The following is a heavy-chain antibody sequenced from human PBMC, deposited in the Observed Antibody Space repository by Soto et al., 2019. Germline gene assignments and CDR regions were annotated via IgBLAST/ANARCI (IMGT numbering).Heavy chain of an antibody. CDR1: GFAFSNYA. Sequence: PGGSLRLSCSVFGFAFSNYAMHWVRLAPGKGLQYVSSISRNGGSTYYADSVKGRFTISRDNPKKTLYLQLRSLRLEDTAVYYYGKDRYVDYGSQGRLVNVCS. CDR2: ISRNGGST. CDR3: GKDRYVDY. J-gene: IGHJ4*02. V-gene: IGHV3-64D*06.